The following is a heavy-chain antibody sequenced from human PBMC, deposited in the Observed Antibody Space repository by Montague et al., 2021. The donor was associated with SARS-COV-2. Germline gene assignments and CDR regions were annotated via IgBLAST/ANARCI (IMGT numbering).Heavy chain of an antibody. CDR2: INHSGST. Sequence: SETLSLTCAVYGGSFSNYYWSWIRQPPGKGLEWIGDINHSGSTNYNPSLKSRVTISVDTSKNQFSLKLNSVTAADTAVYYCARGILSKNMAVEVLLGGIYYFDPWGQGTLVAVSS. D-gene: IGHD3-16*01. CDR1: GGSFSNYY. J-gene: IGHJ5*02. V-gene: IGHV4-34*01. CDR3: ARGILSKNMAVEVLLGGIYYFDP.